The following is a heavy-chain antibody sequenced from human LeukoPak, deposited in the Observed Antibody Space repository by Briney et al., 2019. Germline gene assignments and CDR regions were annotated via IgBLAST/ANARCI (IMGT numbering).Heavy chain of an antibody. Sequence: ASVKVSCKASGYTFTGYYMHWVRQAPGQGLEWMGWISAYNGNTNYAQKLQGRVTMTTDTSTSTAYMELRSLRSDDTAVYYCARDPEAVAGNNWFDPWGQGTLVTVSS. J-gene: IGHJ5*02. V-gene: IGHV1-18*04. CDR3: ARDPEAVAGNNWFDP. CDR1: GYTFTGYY. CDR2: ISAYNGNT. D-gene: IGHD6-19*01.